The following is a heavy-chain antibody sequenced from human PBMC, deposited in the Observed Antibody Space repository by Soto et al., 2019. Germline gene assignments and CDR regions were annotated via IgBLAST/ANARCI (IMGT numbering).Heavy chain of an antibody. V-gene: IGHV1-69*01. Sequence: QVQLVQSGAEVKKPGSSVKVSCKASGGTLSSYAISCVRQAHGQGLEWMGGIIPIFGTENYEQKFQGRVTMTAGESTSTASMELSSLRYEDTAVYYCARDHNLMSHYFGYWGQGTLVTVAA. CDR1: GGTLSSYA. CDR2: IIPIFGTE. D-gene: IGHD1-20*01. J-gene: IGHJ4*02. CDR3: ARDHNLMSHYFGY.